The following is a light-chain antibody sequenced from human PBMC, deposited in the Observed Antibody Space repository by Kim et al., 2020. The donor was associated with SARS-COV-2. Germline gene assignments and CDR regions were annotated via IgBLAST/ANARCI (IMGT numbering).Light chain of an antibody. Sequence: VSPGERAALSCRASQSVGCTLAWYQQKRGQAPRLLIYGASTRATNVPARFSGSGSGTDFSLTISSLQSEDFAVYYCQQNNNWPLTFGGGTKVDIK. V-gene: IGKV3-15*01. CDR3: QQNNNWPLT. J-gene: IGKJ4*02. CDR2: GAS. CDR1: QSVGCT.